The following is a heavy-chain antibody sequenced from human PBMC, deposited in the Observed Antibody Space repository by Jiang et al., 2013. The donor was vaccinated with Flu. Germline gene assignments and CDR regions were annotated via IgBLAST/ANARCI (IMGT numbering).Heavy chain of an antibody. D-gene: IGHD1-26*01. Sequence: LLKPSETLSLTCTVSGGSISSYYWSWIRQPPGKGLEWIGYIYYSGSTNYNPSLKSRVTISVDTSKNQFSLKLSSVTAADTAVYYCARVGGSYLTGWGYFDYWGQGTLVTVSS. V-gene: IGHV4-59*01. J-gene: IGHJ4*02. CDR3: ARVGGSYLTGWGYFDY. CDR1: GGSISSYY. CDR2: IYYSGST.